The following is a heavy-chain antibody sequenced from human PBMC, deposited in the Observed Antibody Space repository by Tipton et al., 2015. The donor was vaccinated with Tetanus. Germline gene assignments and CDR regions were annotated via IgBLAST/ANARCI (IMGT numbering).Heavy chain of an antibody. CDR2: IYSSGST. V-gene: IGHV4-31*03. D-gene: IGHD1-26*01. CDR1: GVSISGGRYY. CDR3: ARDQARGARGWNYFDF. Sequence: TLSLTCTVSGVSISGGRYYWSWIRQRPGKGLEWIGDIYSSGSTYTDPSLKGRVTISVDTSKNQFSLRLNSVTAADPAVYYCARDQARGARGWNYFDFWGLGTLVTVSS. J-gene: IGHJ4*02.